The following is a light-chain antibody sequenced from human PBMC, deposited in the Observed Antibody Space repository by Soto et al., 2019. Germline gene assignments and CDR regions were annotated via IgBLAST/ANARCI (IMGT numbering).Light chain of an antibody. Sequence: DIQMTQSPSSLSASVGDRVTITCRASQTIRTYLNWYQQKPGKAPKVLIYGASSLQSGVPSRFSGSGSGTEFTLTISGLQPEDLATYYCQQSYNSPLPFGGGTKVEIK. CDR1: QTIRTY. J-gene: IGKJ4*01. V-gene: IGKV1-39*01. CDR3: QQSYNSPLP. CDR2: GAS.